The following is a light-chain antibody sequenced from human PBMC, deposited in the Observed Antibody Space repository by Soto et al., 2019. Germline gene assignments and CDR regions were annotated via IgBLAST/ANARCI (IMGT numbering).Light chain of an antibody. Sequence: VLTQPPSVSVSPGQTARITCSGDALPKQYAYWYQQKPGQAPVLVIYKDSERPSGIPERFSGSSSGTTVTLTISGVQAEDEADYYCQSADSSGVVFGGGTKVTVL. V-gene: IGLV3-25*02. CDR2: KDS. CDR1: ALPKQY. J-gene: IGLJ2*01. CDR3: QSADSSGVV.